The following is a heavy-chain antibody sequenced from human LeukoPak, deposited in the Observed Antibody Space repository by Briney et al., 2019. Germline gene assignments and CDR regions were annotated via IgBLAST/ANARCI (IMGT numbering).Heavy chain of an antibody. J-gene: IGHJ5*02. Sequence: SETLSLTCTVSGGSISSSSYYWGWIRQPPGKGLEWIGRIYTSGSTNYNPSLKSRVTMSVDTSKNQFSLKLSSVTAADTAVYYCARLGERYCSGGSCYSWFDPWGQGTLVTVSS. CDR1: GGSISSSSYY. CDR2: IYTSGST. CDR3: ARLGERYCSGGSCYSWFDP. D-gene: IGHD2-15*01. V-gene: IGHV4-61*05.